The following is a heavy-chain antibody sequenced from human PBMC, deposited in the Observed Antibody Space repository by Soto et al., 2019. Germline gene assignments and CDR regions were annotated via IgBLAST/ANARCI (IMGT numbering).Heavy chain of an antibody. CDR3: ARGLPPSLYYYDSSGPRKNWFGP. Sequence: ETLSLTCAVYVGSFSGYYWSWIRQPPGKGLEWIGEINHSGSTNYNPSLKSRVTISVDTSKNQFSLKLSSVTAADTAVYYCARGLPPSLYYYDSSGPRKNWFGPWGQGTLVTVSS. CDR2: INHSGST. D-gene: IGHD3-22*01. CDR1: VGSFSGYY. J-gene: IGHJ5*02. V-gene: IGHV4-34*01.